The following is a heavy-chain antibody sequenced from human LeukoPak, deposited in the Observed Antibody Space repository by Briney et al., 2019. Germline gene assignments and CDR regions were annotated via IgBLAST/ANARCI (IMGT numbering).Heavy chain of an antibody. J-gene: IGHJ6*03. D-gene: IGHD2-2*01. CDR1: GGSISSSNYY. Sequence: PSETLSLTCTVSGGSISSSNYYWGWIRQPPGKGLEWIGNIYYSGSTYYNPSLKSRVTISVDTSKNQFSLKLSSVTAADTAVYYCARDAALCSSTSCYAGHYYYMDVWGKGTTVTISS. CDR3: ARDAALCSSTSCYAGHYYYMDV. V-gene: IGHV4-39*07. CDR2: IYYSGST.